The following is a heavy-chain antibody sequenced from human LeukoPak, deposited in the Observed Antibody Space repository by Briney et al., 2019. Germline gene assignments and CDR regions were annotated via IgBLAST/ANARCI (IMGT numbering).Heavy chain of an antibody. CDR2: ISNTRTYI. Sequence: GGSLRLSCAASGFTFSSYSMNWVRQAPGKGLEWVSSISNTRTYIYYADSVKGRFTISRDNAKRSLYLQMNSLRAEDTAVYYCMGDYCTSTSCSTTFWGQGTLVTVSS. J-gene: IGHJ4*02. D-gene: IGHD2-2*02. CDR1: GFTFSSYS. CDR3: MGDYCTSTSCSTTF. V-gene: IGHV3-21*01.